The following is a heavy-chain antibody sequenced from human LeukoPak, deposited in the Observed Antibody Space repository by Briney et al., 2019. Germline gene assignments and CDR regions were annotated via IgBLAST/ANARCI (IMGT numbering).Heavy chain of an antibody. CDR2: IYHSGST. J-gene: IGHJ4*02. Sequence: SETLSLTCAVSGGSISSGGYSWSWIRQPPGKGLEWIGYIYHSGSTYYNPSLKSRVTISVDRSKNQFSLKLSSVTAADTAVYYCARDQGGYDSSAFDFWGQGILVIISS. CDR3: ARDQGGYDSSAFDF. D-gene: IGHD3-22*01. CDR1: GGSISSGGYS. V-gene: IGHV4-30-2*01.